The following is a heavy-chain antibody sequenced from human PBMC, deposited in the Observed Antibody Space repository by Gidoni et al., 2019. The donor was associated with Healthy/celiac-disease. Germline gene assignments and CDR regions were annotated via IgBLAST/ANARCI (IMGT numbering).Heavy chain of an antibody. Sequence: EVQLVQFGEEGKKPGEPLKSSCRGSDYSFTSYWIGWVRQMPGKGLEWMGIIYPGDSDTRYSPSFQGQVTISADKSISTAYLQWSSLKASDTAMYYCARPRVAAAADYWGQGTLVTVSS. V-gene: IGHV5-51*01. CDR3: ARPRVAAAADY. CDR2: IYPGDSDT. CDR1: DYSFTSYW. D-gene: IGHD6-13*01. J-gene: IGHJ4*02.